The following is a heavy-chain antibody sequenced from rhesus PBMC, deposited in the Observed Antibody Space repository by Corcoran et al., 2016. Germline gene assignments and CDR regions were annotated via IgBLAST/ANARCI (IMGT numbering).Heavy chain of an antibody. CDR2: IYGGSAST. CDR3: ARVSAVENYFDY. V-gene: IGHV4-127*01. J-gene: IGHJ4*01. D-gene: IGHD4-29*01. CDR1: GYSISSGYG. Sequence: QVQLQESGPGLVKPSETLSLTCAVSGYSISSGYGWGWIRQPPGKGLEWIGQIYGGSASTYSTPSLKSRVTVSKDTSKTRFSLKLSSVTAADTAVYYCARVSAVENYFDYWGQGVLVTVSS.